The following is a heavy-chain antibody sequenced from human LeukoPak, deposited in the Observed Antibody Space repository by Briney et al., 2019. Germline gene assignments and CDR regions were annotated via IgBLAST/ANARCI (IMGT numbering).Heavy chain of an antibody. J-gene: IGHJ4*02. CDR1: GFSFSSLR. V-gene: IGHV3-64D*06. Sequence: GGSLILSCSASGFSFSSLRMHWVRQAPGKGLEYVSGISSDGGSTYYADSVKGRFTISRDNSKNTLFIQVSSLRPEDTAVYYCVNQISGWVYWGRGTLVTVSS. D-gene: IGHD6-19*01. CDR2: ISSDGGST. CDR3: VNQISGWVY.